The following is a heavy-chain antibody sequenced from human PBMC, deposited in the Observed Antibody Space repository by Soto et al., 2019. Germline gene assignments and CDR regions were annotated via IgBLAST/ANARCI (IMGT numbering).Heavy chain of an antibody. J-gene: IGHJ4*02. V-gene: IGHV3-30-3*01. CDR1: GFTFSSYA. CDR3: ARDSPTYYYDSSGYADY. CDR2: ISYDGSNK. D-gene: IGHD3-22*01. Sequence: GGSLRLSCAASGFTFSSYAMHWVRQAPGKGLEWVAVISYDGSNKYYADSVKGRFTISRDNSKNTLYLQMNSLRAEDTAVYYCARDSPTYYYDSSGYADYWGQGTLVTV.